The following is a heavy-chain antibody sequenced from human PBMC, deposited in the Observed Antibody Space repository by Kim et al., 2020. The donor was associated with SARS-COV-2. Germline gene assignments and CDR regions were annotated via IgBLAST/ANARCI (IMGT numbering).Heavy chain of an antibody. Sequence: GESLKISCKGSGYSFTSYWIGWVRQMPGKGLEWMGIIYPGDSDTRYSPSFQGQVTISADKSISTAYLQWSSLKASDTAMYYCARTYYYGSSVNYYYYYGMDVWGQGTTVTVSS. CDR2: IYPGDSDT. J-gene: IGHJ6*02. CDR3: ARTYYYGSSVNYYYYYGMDV. D-gene: IGHD3-22*01. V-gene: IGHV5-51*01. CDR1: GYSFTSYW.